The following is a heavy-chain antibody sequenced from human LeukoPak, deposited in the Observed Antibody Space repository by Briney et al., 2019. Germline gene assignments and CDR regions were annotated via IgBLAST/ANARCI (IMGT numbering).Heavy chain of an antibody. J-gene: IGHJ6*03. CDR2: IFPSGSA. CDR3: AKRNHYFYYMDV. CDR1: SGSISSYY. Sequence: KPSDTLSLTCTVSSGSISSYYGSWIPKSPVKGLEWIGYIFPSGSAYYTPSLESRVTISLDTSENQFSLKLTSVTAADTAVYYCAKRNHYFYYMDVWGKGTTVTVSS. V-gene: IGHV4-4*09.